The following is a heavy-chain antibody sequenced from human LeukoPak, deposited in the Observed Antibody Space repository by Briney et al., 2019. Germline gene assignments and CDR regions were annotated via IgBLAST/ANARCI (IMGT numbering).Heavy chain of an antibody. CDR1: GFTFSSYE. CDR3: ARGAMAGPFDY. CDR2: ISSSASTK. J-gene: IGHJ4*02. V-gene: IGHV3-48*03. D-gene: IGHD5-18*01. Sequence: GGSLRLSCAASGFTFSSYEMKWVRQAPGKGLEWVSYISSSASTKYYADSVKGRFTISRGNAKNSLYLQMNSLRAEDTAVYYCARGAMAGPFDYWGQGTLVIVSS.